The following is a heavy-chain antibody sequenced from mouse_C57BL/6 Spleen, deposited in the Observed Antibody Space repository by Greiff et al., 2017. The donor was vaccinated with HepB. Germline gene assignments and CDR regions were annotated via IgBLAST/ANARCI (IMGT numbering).Heavy chain of an antibody. V-gene: IGHV1-81*01. D-gene: IGHD4-1*01. CDR3: ARGANWEAWFAY. Sequence: VQLQQSGAELARPGASVKPSCKASGYTFTSYGISWVKQRTGQGLEWIGEIYPRSGNTYYNEKFKGKATLTADKSSSTAYMELRSLTSEDSAVYFCARGANWEAWFAYWGQGTLVTVSA. J-gene: IGHJ3*01. CDR1: GYTFTSYG. CDR2: IYPRSGNT.